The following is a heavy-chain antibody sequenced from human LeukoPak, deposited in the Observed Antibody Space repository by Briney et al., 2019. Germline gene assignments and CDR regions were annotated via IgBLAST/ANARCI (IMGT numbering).Heavy chain of an antibody. J-gene: IGHJ3*02. Sequence: ASVKVSCKVSGYTLTELSMHWVRQAPGKGLEWMGGFDPEDGETIYAQKFQGRVTMTEDTSTDTAYMELSSLRSEDTAVYYCARDPAPISEQQLAYDAFDIWGQGTMVTVSS. V-gene: IGHV1-24*01. D-gene: IGHD6-13*01. CDR2: FDPEDGET. CDR3: ARDPAPISEQQLAYDAFDI. CDR1: GYTLTELS.